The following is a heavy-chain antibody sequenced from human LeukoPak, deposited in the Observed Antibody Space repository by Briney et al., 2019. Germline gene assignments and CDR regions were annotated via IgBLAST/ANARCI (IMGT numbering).Heavy chain of an antibody. CDR1: GGSISSGGYY. V-gene: IGHV4-39*07. D-gene: IGHD1-26*01. J-gene: IGHJ4*02. CDR3: ARYREVGATVDY. Sequence: SETLSLTCAVSGGSISSGGYYWGWIRQPPGRGLEWIASIYYRGSTHYNPSLASLKSRVTISGDTSKNQFSLKLSSVTAADTAVYYCARYREVGATVDYWGQGTLVTVSS. CDR2: IYYRGST.